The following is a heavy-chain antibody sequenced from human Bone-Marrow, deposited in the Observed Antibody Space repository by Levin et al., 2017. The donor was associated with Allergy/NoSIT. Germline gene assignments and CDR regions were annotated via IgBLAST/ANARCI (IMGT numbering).Heavy chain of an antibody. CDR3: ARRWGFCSGGTCYSGHDY. Sequence: GESLKISCKASGYSFTTYWISWVRQVPEKGLEWVGRIDLSDSSTRYNPSFQGHVTFSADRSITTAYLQWRSLRASDSGIYYCARRWGFCSGGTCYSGHDYWGQGILVSVSS. D-gene: IGHD2-15*01. CDR1: GYSFTTYW. J-gene: IGHJ4*02. CDR2: IDLSDSST. V-gene: IGHV5-10-1*01.